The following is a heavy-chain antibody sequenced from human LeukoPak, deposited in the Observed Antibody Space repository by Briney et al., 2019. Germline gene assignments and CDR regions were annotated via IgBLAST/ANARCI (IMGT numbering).Heavy chain of an antibody. CDR3: AKRGHYDSSNSYAPFDH. J-gene: IGHJ4*02. V-gene: IGHV3-23*01. CDR2: FTGSSGRT. D-gene: IGHD3-22*01. CDR1: GFTFSSYA. Sequence: PGGSLRLSCAASGFTFSSYAMSWVRQAPGKGLEWVSAFTGSSGRTYYADSVEGRFTISGDNSKNTLSLQMNSLRAEDTAVYYCAKRGHYDSSNSYAPFDHWGQGTLVTVSS.